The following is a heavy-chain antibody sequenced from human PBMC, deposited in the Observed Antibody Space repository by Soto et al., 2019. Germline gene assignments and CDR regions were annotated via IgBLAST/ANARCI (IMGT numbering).Heavy chain of an antibody. Sequence: QVQLVQSGAEVKKPGASVKVSCTGSGYTFRNYDIHWVRQATGQGLEWMGWVNPNTGNTGYAQKFQGRVTMTRDMSKSSAYMGVNSPTSEDTAIYYCARAYGAGSFDFWCQGTLVSGSS. J-gene: IGHJ5*01. D-gene: IGHD3-10*01. CDR3: ARAYGAGSFDF. V-gene: IGHV1-8*01. CDR1: GYTFRNYD. CDR2: VNPNTGNT.